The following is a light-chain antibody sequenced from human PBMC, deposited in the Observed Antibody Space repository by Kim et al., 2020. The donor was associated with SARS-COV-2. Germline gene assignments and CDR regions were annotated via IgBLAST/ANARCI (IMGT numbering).Light chain of an antibody. Sequence: ATGKTATITCGGDDIGTKSVHGYQQKPGQAPVLVIYYDTDRPSGIPERFSASNSGNTATLTVSRVEAGDEADYYCQVWDSGSDQWVFGGGTQLTVL. CDR3: QVWDSGSDQWV. V-gene: IGLV3-21*04. CDR2: YDT. CDR1: DIGTKS. J-gene: IGLJ3*02.